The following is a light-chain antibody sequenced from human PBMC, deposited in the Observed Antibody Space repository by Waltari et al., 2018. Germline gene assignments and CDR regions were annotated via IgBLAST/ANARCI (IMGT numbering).Light chain of an antibody. CDR3: QSFDIRLSGGVV. Sequence: QSVLTQPPSMSGAPGQRVTISCTGSSSNIGAGHDVHWYQVFPGTAPKLLIYGNNNQPSGVPDRFSGSKSDTSASLAIGGLQAEDEADYYCQSFDIRLSGGVVFGGGTKVTVL. CDR2: GNN. J-gene: IGLJ3*02. CDR1: SSNIGAGHD. V-gene: IGLV1-40*01.